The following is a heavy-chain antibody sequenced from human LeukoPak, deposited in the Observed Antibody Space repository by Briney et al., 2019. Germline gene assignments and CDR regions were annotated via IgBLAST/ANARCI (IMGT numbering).Heavy chain of an antibody. J-gene: IGHJ5*02. CDR2: IYYSGNT. D-gene: IGHD3-3*01. Sequence: PSETLSLTCTVSGGSISSSNYYWGWIREPPGKGLEWIGSIYYSGNTYYNSSLESRVTISVDTSKNHFPLNLNTVTAADTAVYYCARHAYYDFVTGLFDPWGQGTLVTVSS. CDR3: ARHAYYDFVTGLFDP. CDR1: GGSISSSNYY. V-gene: IGHV4-39*01.